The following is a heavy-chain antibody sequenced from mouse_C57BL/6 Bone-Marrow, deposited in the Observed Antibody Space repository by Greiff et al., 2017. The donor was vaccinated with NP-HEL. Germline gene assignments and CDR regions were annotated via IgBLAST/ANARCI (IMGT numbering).Heavy chain of an antibody. CDR3: ARWGWWYFDV. V-gene: IGHV1-54*01. Sequence: VQLQQSGAELVRPGTSVKVSCKASGYAFTNYLIEWVKQRPGQGLEWIGVINPGSGGTNYNEKFKGKGTLTADKSSSTAYMQRSSLTSEDSAVYFCARWGWWYFDVWGTGTTVTVSS. CDR1: GYAFTNYL. D-gene: IGHD2-3*01. J-gene: IGHJ1*03. CDR2: INPGSGGT.